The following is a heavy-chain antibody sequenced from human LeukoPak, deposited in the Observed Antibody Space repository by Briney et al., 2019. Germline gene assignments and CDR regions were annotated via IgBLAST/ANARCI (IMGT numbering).Heavy chain of an antibody. V-gene: IGHV3-38-3*01. Sequence: GGSLRLSCAASGFPFTSYWMVWVRQAPGKGLEWVSSISGGSTYYADSRKGRFTISRDNSKNTLYLQMNSLRAEDTAVYYCAKALGDFWSGYYSAEVDYWGQGTLVTVSS. D-gene: IGHD3-3*01. CDR1: GFPFTSYW. J-gene: IGHJ4*02. CDR2: ISGGST. CDR3: AKALGDFWSGYYSAEVDY.